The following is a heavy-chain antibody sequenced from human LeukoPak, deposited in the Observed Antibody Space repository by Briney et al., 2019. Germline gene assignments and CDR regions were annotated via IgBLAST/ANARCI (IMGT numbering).Heavy chain of an antibody. V-gene: IGHV4-4*07. CDR3: ARSGGDYGYNWFDP. Sequence: KPSETLPLTCTVSGGSISSYYWSWIRQPAGKGLEWIGRIYTSGSTNYNPSLKSRVTMSVDTSKNQFSLKLSSVTAADTAVYYCARSGGDYGYNWFDPWGQGTLVTVSS. CDR1: GGSISSYY. J-gene: IGHJ5*02. D-gene: IGHD4-17*01. CDR2: IYTSGST.